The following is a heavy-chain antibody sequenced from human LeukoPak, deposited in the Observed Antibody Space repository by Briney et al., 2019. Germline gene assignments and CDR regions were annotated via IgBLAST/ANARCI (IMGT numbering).Heavy chain of an antibody. D-gene: IGHD3-22*01. Sequence: ASVKVSCKASGYTFTGYYMHWVRQAPGQGLEWMRWINPNSGGTNYAQKFQGRVTMTRDTSISTAYMELSRLRSDDTAVYYCARQWDYYDSSGYLFDYWGQGTLVTVSS. CDR3: ARQWDYYDSSGYLFDY. J-gene: IGHJ4*02. CDR1: GYTFTGYY. CDR2: INPNSGGT. V-gene: IGHV1-2*02.